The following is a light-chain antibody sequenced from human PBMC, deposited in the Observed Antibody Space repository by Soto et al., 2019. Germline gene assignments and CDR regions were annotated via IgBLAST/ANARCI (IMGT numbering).Light chain of an antibody. Sequence: QSALTQPASVSGSPGQSITISCTGTSSDVGANIFVSWYQQHPGKVPKLMIYTVSSRPSGVSQRFSGSKSGNTASLTISGLQAEDEADYSCSSLKTDSTYVFGTGTKRTVL. V-gene: IGLV2-14*01. CDR1: SSDVGANIF. CDR2: TVS. CDR3: SSLKTDSTYV. J-gene: IGLJ1*01.